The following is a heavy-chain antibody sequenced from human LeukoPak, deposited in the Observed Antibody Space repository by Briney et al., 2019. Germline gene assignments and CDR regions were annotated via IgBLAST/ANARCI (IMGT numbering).Heavy chain of an antibody. CDR2: INYSGST. CDR3: ARVLRDGSLALAY. V-gene: IGHV4-59*01. D-gene: IGHD5-24*01. J-gene: IGHJ4*02. CDR1: VGSISSYY. Sequence: SETLSLTCTVSVGSISSYYWTWIRQPPGKGLEWIGYINYSGSTNYNPSLKSRVTNSVDTSKNQFSLKLSSVTAADTAVYYCARVLRDGSLALAYWGQGTLVTVSS.